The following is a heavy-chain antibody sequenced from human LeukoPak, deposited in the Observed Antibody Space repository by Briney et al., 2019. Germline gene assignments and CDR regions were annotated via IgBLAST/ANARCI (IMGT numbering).Heavy chain of an antibody. CDR1: GGSISSYY. CDR2: IYYSGST. J-gene: IGHJ6*02. V-gene: IGHV4-59*01. D-gene: IGHD3-10*01. CDR3: ARARRVLDRGYYYYYGMDV. Sequence: SETLSLTCTVSGGSISSYYWSWIRQPPGKGLEWVGYIYYSGSTNYNPSLKSRVTISVDTSKNQFSLKLSSVTAADTAVYYCARARRVLDRGYYYYYGMDVWGQGTTVTVS.